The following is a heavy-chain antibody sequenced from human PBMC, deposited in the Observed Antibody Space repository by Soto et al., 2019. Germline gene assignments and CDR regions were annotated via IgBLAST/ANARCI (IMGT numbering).Heavy chain of an antibody. J-gene: IGHJ6*02. V-gene: IGHV3-23*01. Sequence: PGGSLRLSCAASGFTFSSYAMSWVRQAPGKGLEWVSAISGSVGSTYYADSVKGRFTISRDNSKYTLYLQMNSLRAEDTAVYYCAKAVLITMVREYGMDVWGQGTTVTVSS. D-gene: IGHD3-10*01. CDR3: AKAVLITMVREYGMDV. CDR1: GFTFSSYA. CDR2: ISGSVGST.